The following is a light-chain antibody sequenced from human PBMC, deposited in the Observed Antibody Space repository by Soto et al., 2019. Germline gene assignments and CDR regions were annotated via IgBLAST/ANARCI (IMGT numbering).Light chain of an antibody. CDR1: GSDIGGYNY. CDR2: DVT. CDR3: SSYTGSSTSVI. V-gene: IGLV2-14*03. Sequence: QSALTQPASVSGSPGRSITISCTGTGSDIGGYNYVSWYQQHPGKAPKLMIYDVTNRPSGVSNRFSGSKSGNTASLTISGLQAEDEADYYCSSYTGSSTSVIFGGGTKLTVL. J-gene: IGLJ2*01.